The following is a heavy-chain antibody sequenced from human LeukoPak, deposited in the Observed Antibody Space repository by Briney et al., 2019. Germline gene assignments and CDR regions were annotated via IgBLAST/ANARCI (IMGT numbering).Heavy chain of an antibody. CDR2: INQDGSEK. V-gene: IGHV3-7*01. D-gene: IGHD2-2*02. Sequence: GGSLRLSCAASGFTFSSYWMSWVRQAPGKGLEWVANINQDGSEKYYVDSVKGRFTISRDNAKNSLYLQMNSQRAEDTAVYYCAREQTIVVVPAAIGDYYYYMDVWGKGTTVTVSS. CDR3: AREQTIVVVPAAIGDYYYYMDV. J-gene: IGHJ6*03. CDR1: GFTFSSYW.